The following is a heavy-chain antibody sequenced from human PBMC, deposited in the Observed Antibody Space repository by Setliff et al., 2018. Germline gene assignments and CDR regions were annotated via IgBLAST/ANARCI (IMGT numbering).Heavy chain of an antibody. Sequence: GGSLRLSCVASAFTFSRYSMNWVRQAPGKGLEWVSSISSSGSFQFYADSVKGRFTISRDNANNTLYLQMNSLRAEDTAVYFCAREWQVGSGWVDTVDIWGQGTLVTVSS. CDR1: AFTFSRYS. CDR2: ISSSGSFQ. CDR3: AREWQVGSGWVDTVDI. D-gene: IGHD1-26*01. J-gene: IGHJ4*02. V-gene: IGHV3-21*01.